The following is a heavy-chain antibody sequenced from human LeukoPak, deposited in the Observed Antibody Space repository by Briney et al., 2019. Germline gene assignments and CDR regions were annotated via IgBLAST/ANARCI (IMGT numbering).Heavy chain of an antibody. D-gene: IGHD1-26*01. J-gene: IGHJ4*02. V-gene: IGHV1-8*03. Sequence: ASVKVSCKASGYTFTSYDINWVRQATGQGLEWMGWMNPNSGNTGYAQKFQGRVTITRNTSISTAYMELSRLRSDDTAVYYCARGLSGSSTGGLDYWGQGTLVTVSS. CDR2: MNPNSGNT. CDR1: GYTFTSYD. CDR3: ARGLSGSSTGGLDY.